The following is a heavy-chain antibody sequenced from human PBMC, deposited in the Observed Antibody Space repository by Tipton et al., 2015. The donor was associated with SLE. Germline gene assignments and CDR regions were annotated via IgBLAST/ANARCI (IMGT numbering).Heavy chain of an antibody. J-gene: IGHJ4*02. CDR2: IYYTGTT. CDR3: ARRFGTSFDY. CDR1: GGSVSSGSYY. V-gene: IGHV4-39*01. D-gene: IGHD1-7*01. Sequence: TLSLTCTVSGGSVSSGSYYWAWIRQPPGKGPEWIGSIYYTGTTYYNPSLKSRLTLSMDTSKNTFSLKVTSVTAADTAVYYCARRFGTSFDYWDQGTLVTVSS.